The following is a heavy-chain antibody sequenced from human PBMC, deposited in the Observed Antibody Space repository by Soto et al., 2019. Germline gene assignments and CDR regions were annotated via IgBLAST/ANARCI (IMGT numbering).Heavy chain of an antibody. Sequence: QVQLVQSGAEVKKPGASVKVSCKASGYTFTSYGISWVRQAPGQGLEWMGGISAYNGNTNYAQKLQGRVTMTTDTATSTAYMELRSLRSDDTAVYYCARSPLDLYNPYYYYGMDVWGQGTTVTVSS. CDR2: ISAYNGNT. CDR1: GYTFTSYG. D-gene: IGHD1-7*01. V-gene: IGHV1-18*01. J-gene: IGHJ6*02. CDR3: ARSPLDLYNPYYYYGMDV.